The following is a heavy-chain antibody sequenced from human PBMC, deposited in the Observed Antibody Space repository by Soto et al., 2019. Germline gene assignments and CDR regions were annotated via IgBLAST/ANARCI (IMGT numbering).Heavy chain of an antibody. J-gene: IGHJ4*02. Sequence: PGGSLRLSCAASGFTFSSYAMSWVRQAPGKGLEWVSAISGSGGSTYYADSVKGRFTISRDNSKNTLYLQMNSLRAEDTAVYYCARRIAVPTKKERDPRLDYWGQGTLVTVSS. CDR1: GFTFSSYA. V-gene: IGHV3-23*01. CDR3: ARRIAVPTKKERDPRLDY. D-gene: IGHD6-19*01. CDR2: ISGSGGST.